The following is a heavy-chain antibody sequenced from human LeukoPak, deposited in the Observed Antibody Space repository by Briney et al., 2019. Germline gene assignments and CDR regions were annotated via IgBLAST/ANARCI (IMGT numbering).Heavy chain of an antibody. CDR2: IIPIFGTA. Sequence: ASVKVCCKASGGTFSSYAISWMRQAPGQGLEWMGGIIPIFGTANYAQKFQGRVTITADESTSTAYMELSSLRSEDTAVYYCARETRLEPFDYWGQGTLVTVSS. CDR1: GGTFSSYA. J-gene: IGHJ4*02. V-gene: IGHV1-69*13. D-gene: IGHD6-19*01. CDR3: ARETRLEPFDY.